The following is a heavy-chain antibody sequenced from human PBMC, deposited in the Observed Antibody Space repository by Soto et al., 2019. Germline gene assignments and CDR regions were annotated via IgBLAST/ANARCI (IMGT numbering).Heavy chain of an antibody. CDR3: ARDKITGLLDY. CDR2: INHSGST. V-gene: IGHV4-34*01. D-gene: IGHD2-8*02. Sequence: SETLSLTCAVYGGSFSGYDWTWIRQPPGTGLEWIGEINHSGSTNYNPSLKSRVTISVDTSKNQFSLKLTSVTAADTAVYYCARDKITGLLDYWGQGTLVT. J-gene: IGHJ4*02. CDR1: GGSFSGYD.